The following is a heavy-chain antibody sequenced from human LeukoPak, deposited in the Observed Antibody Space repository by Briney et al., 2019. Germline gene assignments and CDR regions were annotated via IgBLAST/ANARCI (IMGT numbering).Heavy chain of an antibody. D-gene: IGHD1-14*01. J-gene: IGHJ5*02. Sequence: ASVKVSCKASGYTFTSYGISWVRQAAGQGLEWMGWVHPNSANTAYAQKFQGRVTMTRDTSISTAYMELSGLRSDDTAVYFCTRGPRNDPWGQGTLVTVSS. V-gene: IGHV1-8*02. CDR2: VHPNSANT. CDR3: TRGPRNDP. CDR1: GYTFTSYG.